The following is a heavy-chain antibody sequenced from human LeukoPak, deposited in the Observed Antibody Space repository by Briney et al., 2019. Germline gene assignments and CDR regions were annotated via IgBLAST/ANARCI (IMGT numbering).Heavy chain of an antibody. CDR3: ARGPMYSSGWYGGGGDNWFDP. CDR2: INPNSGGT. CDR1: GYTFTGYY. J-gene: IGHJ5*02. Sequence: ASVKVSCKASGYTFTGYYMHWVRQAPGQGLEWMGWINPNSGGTNYAQKFQGRVTMTRDTSISTAYMELSRLRSDDTAVYYCARGPMYSSGWYGGGGDNWFDPWGQGTLVTVSS. V-gene: IGHV1-2*02. D-gene: IGHD6-19*01.